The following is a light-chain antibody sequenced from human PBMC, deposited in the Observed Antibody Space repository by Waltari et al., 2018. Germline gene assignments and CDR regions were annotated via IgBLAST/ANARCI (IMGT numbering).Light chain of an antibody. CDR1: QTLLNDDGRTY. J-gene: IGKJ5*01. CDR2: DIS. V-gene: IGKV2D-29*01. CDR3: MQSIDLPIT. Sequence: EIVLTQTPPSLPVTPGQPSSISCKSIQTLLNDDGRTYLYWYQKRPGRPPQLLIYDISDRFSGVPDGFSGSGSGTDFTLRISRVEAEDVGLYYCMQSIDLPITFGPGTRLEI.